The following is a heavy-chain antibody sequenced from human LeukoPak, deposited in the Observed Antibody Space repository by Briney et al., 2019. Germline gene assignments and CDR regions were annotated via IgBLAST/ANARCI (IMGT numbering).Heavy chain of an antibody. J-gene: IGHJ6*02. D-gene: IGHD3-10*01. CDR1: GFTFSNAW. CDR3: TTGPAGSGSYFYYYYGMDV. V-gene: IGHV3-15*01. CDR2: IKIKTDGGTT. Sequence: GGSLRLSCAASGFTFSNAWMSWFRQAPGKGLDWVGRIKIKTDGGTTDYAAPGKGRFTISRDDSTNTLYLQMNSLTTEDTAVYYCTTGPAGSGSYFYYYYGMDVWGQGTTVTVSS.